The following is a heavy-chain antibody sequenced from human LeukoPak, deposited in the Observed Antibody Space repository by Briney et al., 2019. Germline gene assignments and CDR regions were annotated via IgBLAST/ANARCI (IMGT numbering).Heavy chain of an antibody. CDR1: GGSISSGGYY. V-gene: IGHV4-31*03. J-gene: IGHJ4*02. Sequence: ASETLSLTCTVSGGSISSGGYYWRWIRQHPGKGLEWIGYIYYSGSTYYNPSLKSRVTISVDTSKNQFSLKLSSVTAADTAVYYCARSYDSSGRNFDYWGQGTLVTVSS. CDR2: IYYSGST. CDR3: ARSYDSSGRNFDY. D-gene: IGHD3-22*01.